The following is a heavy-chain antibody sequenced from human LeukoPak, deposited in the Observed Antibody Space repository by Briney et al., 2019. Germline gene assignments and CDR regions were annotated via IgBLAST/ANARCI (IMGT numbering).Heavy chain of an antibody. CDR2: INHSGST. J-gene: IGHJ4*02. Sequence: ASESLSLTCAVYGGSFSGYYWTWIRQPPGKGLEWIGEINHSGSTTYKPSLKSRVTISVDTSKNHFSLRLTSVTAADTAVYYCARGPCSTSCHRSWYFDYWGQGTLVTVSS. D-gene: IGHD2-2*01. CDR1: GGSFSGYY. V-gene: IGHV4-34*01. CDR3: ARGPCSTSCHRSWYFDY.